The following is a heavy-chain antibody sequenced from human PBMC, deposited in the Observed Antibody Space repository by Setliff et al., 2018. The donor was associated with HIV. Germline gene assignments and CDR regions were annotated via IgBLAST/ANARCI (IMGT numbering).Heavy chain of an antibody. CDR2: INYGGAP. Sequence: LSLTCTVFTDSLSSSTNHWGWIRQPPGKGLEWIGNINYGGAPYYNPSLKSRVTISIDMSKSQFSLKLTSVTAADTAVYFCARDPHYFDTSGYYSYFYFDYWGHGMLVTVSS. V-gene: IGHV4-39*07. CDR3: ARDPHYFDTSGYYSYFYFDY. CDR1: TDSLSSSTNH. J-gene: IGHJ4*01. D-gene: IGHD3-22*01.